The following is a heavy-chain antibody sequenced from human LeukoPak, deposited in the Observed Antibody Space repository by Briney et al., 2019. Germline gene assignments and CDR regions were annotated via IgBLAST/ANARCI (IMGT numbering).Heavy chain of an antibody. CDR3: ARDPFYGSGSLNWFDP. CDR2: ISAYNGNT. Sequence: ASVKVSCKASGHTFTSYGISWVRQAPGQGLEWMGWISAYNGNTNYAQKLQGRVTMTTDTSTSTAYMELRSLRSDDTAVYYCARDPFYGSGSLNWFDPWGQGTLVTVSS. V-gene: IGHV1-18*01. D-gene: IGHD3-10*01. J-gene: IGHJ5*02. CDR1: GHTFTSYG.